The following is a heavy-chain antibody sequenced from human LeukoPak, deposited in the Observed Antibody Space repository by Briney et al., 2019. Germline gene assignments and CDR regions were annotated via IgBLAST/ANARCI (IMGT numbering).Heavy chain of an antibody. CDR3: AGLIEMATIGY. CDR1: GGSISRYY. J-gene: IGHJ4*02. Sequence: SETLSLTCTVSGGSISRYYWSWIRQPPGKGLEWIGYIYYSGSTNYNPSLKSRVTISVDTSKNQFSLKLSSVTAADTAVYYCAGLIEMATIGYWGQGTLVTVSS. V-gene: IGHV4-59*08. CDR2: IYYSGST. D-gene: IGHD5-24*01.